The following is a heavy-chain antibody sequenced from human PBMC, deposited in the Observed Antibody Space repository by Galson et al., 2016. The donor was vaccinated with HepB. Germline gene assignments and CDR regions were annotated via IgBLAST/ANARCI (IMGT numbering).Heavy chain of an antibody. CDR3: AAGAGWVEDY. V-gene: IGHV3-30-3*01. CDR2: ISHDGTNI. D-gene: IGHD5-24*01. J-gene: IGHJ4*02. Sequence: SLRLSCAASGFTFNSHSLHWARQAPGKGLEWVAVISHDGTNIYYADSVRGRFTISRDNSNNTLSLQMNSLRAEDTAVYYCAAGAGWVEDYWGQGTLVIVSS. CDR1: GFTFNSHS.